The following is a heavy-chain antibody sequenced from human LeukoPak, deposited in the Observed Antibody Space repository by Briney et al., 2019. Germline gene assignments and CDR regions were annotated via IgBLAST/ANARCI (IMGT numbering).Heavy chain of an antibody. CDR3: ARWNYYDSSGYYYGEIYYYMDV. CDR1: GFTFSSYW. J-gene: IGHJ6*03. V-gene: IGHV3-48*01. CDR2: ISSSSTI. D-gene: IGHD3-22*01. Sequence: GGSLRLSCAASGFTFSSYWMSWVRQAPGKGLEWVSYISSSSTIYYADSVKGRFIISRDNAKNSLYLQMNSLRAEDTAVYYCARWNYYDSSGYYYGEIYYYMDVWGKGTTVTVSS.